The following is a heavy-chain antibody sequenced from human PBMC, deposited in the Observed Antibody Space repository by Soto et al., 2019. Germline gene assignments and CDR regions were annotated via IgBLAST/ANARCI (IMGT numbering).Heavy chain of an antibody. D-gene: IGHD1-26*01. CDR3: GREGKNGYIPYYLET. V-gene: IGHV3-21*05. J-gene: IGHJ5*02. CDR1: GFSISNFG. Sequence: GGSLRLCCSASGFSISNFGMFWVRQAPGRGLEWISFISRSHSDIYYADSVKGRFTISRDNAKNSMFLQMNSLRDEDRAVYYCGREGKNGYIPYYLETWGQGVQVTVSS. CDR2: ISRSHSDI.